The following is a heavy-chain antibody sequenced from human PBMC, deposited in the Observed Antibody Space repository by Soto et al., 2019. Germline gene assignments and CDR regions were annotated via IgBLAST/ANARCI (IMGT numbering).Heavy chain of an antibody. D-gene: IGHD3-10*01. CDR3: ARVVYGSGTYYTGPSAFDI. Sequence: QVQLEQSGAEVKKPGSSVKVSCKASGGTLSDHGVSWLRQAPGQGLEWVGGTIPVFDTAKYAQKFQGRVTIAADKSTNIAYMELSSLRSEDTAFYYCARVVYGSGTYYTGPSAFDIWGQGTMVIVSS. J-gene: IGHJ3*02. CDR1: GGTLSDHG. CDR2: TIPVFDTA. V-gene: IGHV1-69*06.